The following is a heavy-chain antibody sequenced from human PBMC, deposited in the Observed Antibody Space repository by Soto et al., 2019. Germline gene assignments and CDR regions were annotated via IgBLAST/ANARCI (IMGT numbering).Heavy chain of an antibody. CDR2: ISGSGGGT. J-gene: IGHJ4*02. V-gene: IGHV3-23*01. CDR1: GFTFSSHA. D-gene: IGHD2-15*01. CDR3: AKGVGSSGGSTTTWDY. Sequence: VQVLESGGGLVQPGGSLRLSCAASGFTFSSHAMSWVRQAPGKGLEWVSAISGSGGGTFYADSVKGRFTISRDNSKNTLYLQMNGLRAEDTAVYYCAKGVGSSGGSTTTWDYWGQGTLVTVSS.